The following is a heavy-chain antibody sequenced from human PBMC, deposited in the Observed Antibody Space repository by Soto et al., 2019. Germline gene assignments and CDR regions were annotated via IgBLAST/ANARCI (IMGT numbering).Heavy chain of an antibody. D-gene: IGHD3-22*01. CDR3: ARGGNSYDSSGYPKNNWFDP. V-gene: IGHV1-69*13. Sequence: ASVKVSFKVSGGTFSTYFISWVRQAPGQGLEWMGGIIPKFGTANYAQKFQGRVTITADESTSTAHMVLSSLRSEDTAVYYCARGGNSYDSSGYPKNNWFDPWGQGTLVTVSS. J-gene: IGHJ5*02. CDR2: IIPKFGTA. CDR1: GGTFSTYF.